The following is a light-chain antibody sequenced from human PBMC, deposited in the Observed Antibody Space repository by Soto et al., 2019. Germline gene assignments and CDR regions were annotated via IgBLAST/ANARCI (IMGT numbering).Light chain of an antibody. CDR3: QQSYSSPPA. CDR1: QSISNS. V-gene: IGKV1-39*01. Sequence: DIQMTQSPSSLSASVGDRVTITCRASQSISNSLSWYQQKPGKAPQLLIYTTSSLQSGVPSRFSGSGSGTDFTRTISCLQPEDFATYYCQQSYSSPPAFGQGTKVEIK. CDR2: TTS. J-gene: IGKJ1*01.